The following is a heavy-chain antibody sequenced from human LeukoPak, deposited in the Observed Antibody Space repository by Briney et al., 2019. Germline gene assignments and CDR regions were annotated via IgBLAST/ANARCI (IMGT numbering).Heavy chain of an antibody. CDR3: AGSLGYCTSNVCYLKY. CDR1: GGTFSSYA. CDR2: IIPIFGTA. Sequence: SVKVSCKASGGTFSSYAISWVRQAPGQGLEWMGGIIPIFGTANYAQKFQGRVTITADKSTSTAYMELSSLRSEDTAVYYCAGSLGYCTSNVCYLKYWGQGTLVTVSS. D-gene: IGHD2-8*01. V-gene: IGHV1-69*06. J-gene: IGHJ4*02.